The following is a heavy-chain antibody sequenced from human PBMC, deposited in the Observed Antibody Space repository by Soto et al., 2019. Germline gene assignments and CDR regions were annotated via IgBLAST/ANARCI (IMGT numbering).Heavy chain of an antibody. D-gene: IGHD3-22*01. V-gene: IGHV4-59*01. CDR2: LYYGRSA. J-gene: IGHJ4*02. Sequence: QVQLQESGPGLVKPSETLSLTCAVSGDSISSYYCMWIRQPPGKGLESIGYLYYGRSANYNPSLKCRVTLSVDTSTNQCSLSLSSMTAADTAVYYCALRSMAVVPEYWGQGTLVTVSS. CDR1: GDSISSYY. CDR3: ALRSMAVVPEY.